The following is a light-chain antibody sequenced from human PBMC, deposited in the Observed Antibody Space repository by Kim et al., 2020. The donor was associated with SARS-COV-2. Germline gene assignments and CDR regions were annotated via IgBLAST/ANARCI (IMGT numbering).Light chain of an antibody. J-gene: IGLJ2*01. Sequence: VALGQTVRITCEGDSLRSYDATWYQQKPGQAPILVIYGKNHRPAGIPDRFAGSTAGNTASLTITGTQAGDEADYYCNSRDSNDNVVFGGGTKVTVL. CDR3: NSRDSNDNVV. CDR2: GKN. V-gene: IGLV3-19*01. CDR1: SLRSYD.